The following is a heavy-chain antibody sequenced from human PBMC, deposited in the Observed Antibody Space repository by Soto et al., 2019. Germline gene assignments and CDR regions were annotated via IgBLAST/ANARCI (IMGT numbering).Heavy chain of an antibody. CDR1: RGSVNRGRYY. CDR3: ARLGTREYCSP. V-gene: IGHV4-61*01. D-gene: IGHD2-15*01. Sequence: SETLSLTCTVSRGSVNRGRYYWSWIRQPPGKGLEWIGYIYYSGSTYSNPSLKSRVTMSVDTSKNQFSLKLSSVTAADTAVYYCARLGTREYCSPWGRGTLVTGSS. J-gene: IGHJ4*02. CDR2: IYYSGST.